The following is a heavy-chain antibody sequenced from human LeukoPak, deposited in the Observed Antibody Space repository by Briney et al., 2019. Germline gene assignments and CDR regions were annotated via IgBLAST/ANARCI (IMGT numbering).Heavy chain of an antibody. CDR2: IWNDGSNK. J-gene: IGHJ4*02. CDR3: VRDPDYYDK. Sequence: PGGSLRLSCAASGFTFRGHGMHWVRQAPGKGLEWVAVIWNDGSNKYYADSVQGRFTISRDNSKNTLYVQMNSLRAEDTAVYYCVRDPDYYDKWGQGTLVTVSS. D-gene: IGHD3-22*01. CDR1: GFTFRGHG. V-gene: IGHV3-33*01.